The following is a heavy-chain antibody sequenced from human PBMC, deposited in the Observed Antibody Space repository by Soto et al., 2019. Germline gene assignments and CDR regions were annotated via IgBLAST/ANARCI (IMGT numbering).Heavy chain of an antibody. D-gene: IGHD3-3*01. CDR1: GFTFSSYS. J-gene: IGHJ4*02. CDR3: AKDSDTYYDFWSGYLRPLNDY. V-gene: IGHV3-21*04. Sequence: GGSLRLSCAASGFTFSSYSMNWVRQAPGKGLEWVSSISSSSSYIYYADSVKGRFTISRDNSKNTLYLQMNSLRAEDTAVYYCAKDSDTYYDFWSGYLRPLNDYWGQGTLVTVSS. CDR2: ISSSSSYI.